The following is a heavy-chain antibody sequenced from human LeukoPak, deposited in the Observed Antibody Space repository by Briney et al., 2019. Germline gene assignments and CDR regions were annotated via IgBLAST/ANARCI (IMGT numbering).Heavy chain of an antibody. D-gene: IGHD6-19*01. CDR2: MYSSGST. V-gene: IGHV4-59*12. Sequence: LETLSLTCTVSGGSISGYYLSWIRQPPGKGLEWIGYMYSSGSTNYNPSLKSRVTMSVDTSKNQFSLKLSSVTAADTAVYYCARGPIAVAGYYYYMDVWGKGTTVTISS. CDR3: ARGPIAVAGYYYYMDV. CDR1: GGSISGYY. J-gene: IGHJ6*03.